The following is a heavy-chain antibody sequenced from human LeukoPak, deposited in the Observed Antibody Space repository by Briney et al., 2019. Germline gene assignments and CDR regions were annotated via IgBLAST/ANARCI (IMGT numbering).Heavy chain of an antibody. CDR3: ARDPAAVPAGF. CDR1: GGSISSGDYY. CDR2: ILYSGST. Sequence: SETLSLTCTVSGGSISSGDYYWSWIRQPPGKGLEWIGYILYSGSTNHNPSLKSRVTISIDTSKNQFSLKLTSVTAADTAVYYCARDPAAVPAGFWGQGTLVTVSS. J-gene: IGHJ4*02. V-gene: IGHV4-61*08. D-gene: IGHD2-2*01.